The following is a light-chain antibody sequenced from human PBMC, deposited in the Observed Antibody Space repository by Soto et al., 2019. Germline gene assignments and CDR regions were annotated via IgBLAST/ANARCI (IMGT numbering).Light chain of an antibody. CDR1: QSLRSTY. V-gene: IGKV3-20*01. Sequence: EIVLTQSPGTLSLSPGERATLSCRASQSLRSTYLAWYQQKPGQAPRLLIYGASNRATGIPDRFSGSGSGTDFTLTINRLEPEDFAVYYCQQYGSSPLTFGQGTKVEIK. CDR3: QQYGSSPLT. J-gene: IGKJ1*01. CDR2: GAS.